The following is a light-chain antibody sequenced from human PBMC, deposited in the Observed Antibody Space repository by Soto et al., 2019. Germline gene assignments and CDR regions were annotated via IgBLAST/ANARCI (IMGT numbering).Light chain of an antibody. J-gene: IGKJ5*01. CDR2: DAS. V-gene: IGKV3-11*01. Sequence: IVLTQSPGIMSVSPRERATLSCRASQSVSSYLAWYQQKPGQAPRLLTYDASNRATGIPARFSGSGSGTDFTLTISSLQPEDFATFYCQQANSFPITFGQGTRLEIK. CDR3: QQANSFPIT. CDR1: QSVSSY.